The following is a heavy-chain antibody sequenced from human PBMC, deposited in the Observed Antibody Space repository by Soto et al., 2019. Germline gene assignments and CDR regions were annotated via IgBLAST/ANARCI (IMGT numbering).Heavy chain of an antibody. CDR3: ARQPTTGDTDLWFDP. J-gene: IGHJ5*02. CDR1: GGSISTSRSY. Sequence: QLQLLESGPGLVKASETLSLTCSVSGGSISTSRSYWAWIRQPPGKGLEWLANIFYSGSTFYNPSLASRVSVSVDTSKNEFSLKLRSVTAADTAVYYCARQPTTGDTDLWFDPWGHGTLVTVSS. D-gene: IGHD2-21*01. V-gene: IGHV4-39*01. CDR2: IFYSGST.